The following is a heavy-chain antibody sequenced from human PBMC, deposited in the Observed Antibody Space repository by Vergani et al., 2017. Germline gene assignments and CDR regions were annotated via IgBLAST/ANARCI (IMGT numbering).Heavy chain of an antibody. D-gene: IGHD3-22*01. J-gene: IGHJ5*02. CDR3: ARGEGPIYYDSSGYNWFDP. CDR1: GGSISSYY. Sequence: QVQLQESGPGLVKPSETLSLTCTVSGGSISSYYWSWIRQPAGKGLEWIGRIYTSGSTNYNPSLKSRVTMSVDTSKNQLSLKLSSVTAADTAVYYCARGEGPIYYDSSGYNWFDPWGQGTLVTVSS. V-gene: IGHV4-4*07. CDR2: IYTSGST.